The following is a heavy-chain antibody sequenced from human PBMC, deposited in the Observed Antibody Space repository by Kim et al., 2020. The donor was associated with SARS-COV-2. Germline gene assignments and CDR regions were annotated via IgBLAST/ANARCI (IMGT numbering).Heavy chain of an antibody. V-gene: IGHV3-23*01. J-gene: IGHJ4*02. CDR3: ATESSSWYPLPFDY. D-gene: IGHD6-13*01. Sequence: EDSVKGRFTISRDNFKNTLYLQMNSLRAEDTAAYYCATESSSWYPLPFDYWGQGTLVTVSS.